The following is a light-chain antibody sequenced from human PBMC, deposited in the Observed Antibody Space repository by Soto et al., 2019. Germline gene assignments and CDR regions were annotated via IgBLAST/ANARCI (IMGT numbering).Light chain of an antibody. Sequence: QSVLTQPPSVSGAPGQRVTLSCTGTSSNLGAGYDVHWYQQLPGAAPKLVIFGNRNRPSGVPERFSGSKSGTSASLAITGLQAEDEAEYYCQAYDYSLTASVFGGGTRLTVL. V-gene: IGLV1-40*01. CDR3: QAYDYSLTASV. CDR2: GNR. J-gene: IGLJ3*02. CDR1: SSNLGAGYD.